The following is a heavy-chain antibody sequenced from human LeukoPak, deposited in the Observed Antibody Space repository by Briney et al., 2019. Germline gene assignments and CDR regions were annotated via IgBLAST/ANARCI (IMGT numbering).Heavy chain of an antibody. CDR2: ISSSGSTI. CDR3: ARYPPIPSSAGDY. V-gene: IGHV3-11*04. Sequence: GGSLRLSCAASGFTFSDYYMSWIRQAPGKGPEWVSYISSSGSTIYYADSVKGRFTISRDNAKNSLYLQMNSLRAEDTAVYYCARYPPIPSSAGDYWGQGTLVTVSS. CDR1: GFTFSDYY. J-gene: IGHJ4*02. D-gene: IGHD3-22*01.